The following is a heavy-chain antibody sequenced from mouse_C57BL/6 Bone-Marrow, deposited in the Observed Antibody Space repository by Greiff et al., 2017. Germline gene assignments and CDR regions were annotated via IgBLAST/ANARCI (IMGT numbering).Heavy chain of an antibody. CDR1: GYTFTGYW. Sequence: VMLVESGAELMKPGASVKLSCKASGYTFTGYWIEWVKQRTGHGLEWIGEILPGSGSTNYNEKFKGKAKLTADTSSNTAYMQLSSLTTEDSSIYSCARGGSDYDGAYWGQGTLVTVSA. V-gene: IGHV1-9*01. J-gene: IGHJ3*01. CDR3: ARGGSDYDGAY. CDR2: ILPGSGST. D-gene: IGHD2-4*01.